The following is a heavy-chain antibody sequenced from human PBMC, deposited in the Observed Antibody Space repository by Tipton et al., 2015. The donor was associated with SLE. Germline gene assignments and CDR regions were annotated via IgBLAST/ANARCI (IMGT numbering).Heavy chain of an antibody. D-gene: IGHD1-26*01. CDR2: ISPKSGGT. CDR3: ARDQLMGIVGVPSY. V-gene: IGHV1-2*02. Sequence: QLVQSGAEVRKPGASVKVSCKASGYTFIDSYIHWVRQAPGQGLEWMGWISPKSGGTKYAQKFQGRVTMIRDTSISTAYMELSRLRSDDTAVYYCARDQLMGIVGVPSYWGQGTMVTVSS. CDR1: GYTFIDSY. J-gene: IGHJ3*01.